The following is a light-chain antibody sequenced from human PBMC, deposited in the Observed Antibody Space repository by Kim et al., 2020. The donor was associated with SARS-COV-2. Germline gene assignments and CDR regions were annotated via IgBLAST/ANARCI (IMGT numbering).Light chain of an antibody. V-gene: IGLV7-46*01. CDR3: LLYYRGARL. Sequence: PGGPVTPTGGSSTGPVTGGHYPYWFQQKPGQAPTTLIYDTTKAHSWTPARFFGSLLGDKAALTLSGAQPEDEAEYYCLLYYRGARLFGGGTQLTVL. CDR1: TGPVTGGHY. J-gene: IGLJ2*01. CDR2: DTT.